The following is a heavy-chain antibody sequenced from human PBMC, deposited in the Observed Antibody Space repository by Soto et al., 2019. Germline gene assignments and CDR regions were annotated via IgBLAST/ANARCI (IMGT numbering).Heavy chain of an antibody. D-gene: IGHD6-19*01. J-gene: IGHJ5*02. CDR3: ARGLRFIAVAGKGFDP. CDR1: GGSFSGYY. CDR2: INHSGST. V-gene: IGHV4-34*01. Sequence: SETLSLTCAVYGGSFSGYYWSWIRQPPGKGLEWIGEINHSGSTNYNPSLKSRVTISVDTSKNQFSLKLSSVTAADTAVYYCARGLRFIAVAGKGFDPWGQGTLVTVSS.